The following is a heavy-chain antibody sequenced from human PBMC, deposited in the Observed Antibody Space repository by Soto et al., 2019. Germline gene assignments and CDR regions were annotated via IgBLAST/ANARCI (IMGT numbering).Heavy chain of an antibody. CDR1: GGSVSSGSYH. Sequence: PSETLSLTCTVSGGSVSSGSYHWSWIRQPPGKGLEWIGYIYYSGSTNYNPSLKSRVTISVDTSKNQFSLKLSSVTAADTAVYYCARFGLGLPLNWFDPWGRGTLVTVSS. J-gene: IGHJ5*02. CDR2: IYYSGST. V-gene: IGHV4-61*01. D-gene: IGHD3-10*01. CDR3: ARFGLGLPLNWFDP.